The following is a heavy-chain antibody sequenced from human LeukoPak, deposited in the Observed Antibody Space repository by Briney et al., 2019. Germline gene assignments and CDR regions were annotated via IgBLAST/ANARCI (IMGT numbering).Heavy chain of an antibody. CDR2: IYHSGST. V-gene: IGHV4-59*12. CDR1: GGSISSYY. Sequence: SETLSLTCTVSGGSISSYYWSWIRQPPGKGLEWIGYIYHSGSTNYNPSLKSRVTISVDTSKNQFSLNLSSVTAADTAVYLCARARGYSYAFDYWGQGTLVTVSS. J-gene: IGHJ4*02. CDR3: ARARGYSYAFDY. D-gene: IGHD5-18*01.